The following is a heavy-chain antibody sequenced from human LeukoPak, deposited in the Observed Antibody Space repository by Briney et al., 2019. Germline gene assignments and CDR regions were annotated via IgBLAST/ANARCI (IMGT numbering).Heavy chain of an antibody. V-gene: IGHV1-2*02. CDR1: GYTFTSYY. Sequence: ASVKVSCKASGYTFTSYYIHWLRQAPGQGPEWMGWIKPDSGSSHYAQKFQGRVTMTRDTSSNSAYMDLTRLKSDDTAVYYCARARVPIAVAGLYYFDYWGQGALVTVSS. D-gene: IGHD6-19*01. CDR3: ARARVPIAVAGLYYFDY. J-gene: IGHJ4*02. CDR2: IKPDSGSS.